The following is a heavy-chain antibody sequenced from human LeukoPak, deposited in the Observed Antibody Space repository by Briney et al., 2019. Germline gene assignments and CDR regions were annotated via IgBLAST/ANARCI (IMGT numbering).Heavy chain of an antibody. CDR2: IYYSGST. CDR1: GGSISSGDYC. CDR3: ARKPSIAAVPRYNWFDP. V-gene: IGHV4-30-4*01. D-gene: IGHD6-13*01. J-gene: IGHJ5*02. Sequence: SETLSLTCTVSGGSISSGDYCWSWIRQPPGKGLEWIGYIYYSGSTYYNPSLKSRVTISVDTSKNQFSLKLSSVTAADTAVYYCARKPSIAAVPRYNWFDPWGQGTLVTVSS.